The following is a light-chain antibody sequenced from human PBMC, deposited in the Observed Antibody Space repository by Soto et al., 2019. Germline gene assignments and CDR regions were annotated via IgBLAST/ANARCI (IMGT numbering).Light chain of an antibody. J-gene: IGKJ2*01. CDR3: QQYYTYPYT. Sequence: DIQMTQSPAALSASVGDRVTITCRATQGIDHWLAWYQQKPGKAPKVLVYKASILEGGVPSRFSGSESGKEFTLTISSLQPDDFATYYCQQYYTYPYTFGQGTKL. CDR2: KAS. CDR1: QGIDHW. V-gene: IGKV1-5*03.